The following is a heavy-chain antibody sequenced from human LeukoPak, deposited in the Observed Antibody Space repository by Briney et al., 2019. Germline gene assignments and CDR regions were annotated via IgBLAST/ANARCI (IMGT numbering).Heavy chain of an antibody. Sequence: SETLSLTCAVYGGSFSGYYWSWIRQPPGKGLEWIGEINHSGSTNYNPSLKSRVTMSVDTSKNQFSLKLSSVTAADTAVYYCARGRRFQQWLAEYFQHWGQGTLVTVSS. CDR1: GGSFSGYY. CDR2: INHSGST. J-gene: IGHJ1*01. CDR3: ARGRRFQQWLAEYFQH. D-gene: IGHD6-19*01. V-gene: IGHV4-34*01.